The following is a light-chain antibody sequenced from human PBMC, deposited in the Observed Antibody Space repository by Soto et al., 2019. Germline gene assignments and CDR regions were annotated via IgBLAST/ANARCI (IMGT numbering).Light chain of an antibody. CDR2: GES. CDR1: QSVSSN. V-gene: IGKV3-15*01. J-gene: IGKJ5*01. Sequence: EIVMTQSPATLSVSPGERATLSCRASQSVSSNLAWYQQKPGQAPRLLIYGESARATGIPARFSGSGSGTDFTLTISSLEPEDFAVYYCQQRSNWPPITFGHGTRLEIK. CDR3: QQRSNWPPIT.